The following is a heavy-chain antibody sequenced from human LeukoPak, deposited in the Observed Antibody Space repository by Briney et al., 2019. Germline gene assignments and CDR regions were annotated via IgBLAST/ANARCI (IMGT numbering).Heavy chain of an antibody. D-gene: IGHD5-18*01. J-gene: IGHJ6*02. CDR3: ARDRQLWLPASYGMDV. Sequence: GGSLRLSCAASGFTFSSYAMRWVRQAPGKGLEWVAVISYDGSNKYYADSVMGRFTISRDNSKNTLYLQMNSLRAEDTAVYYCARDRQLWLPASYGMDVWGQGTTVTVSS. CDR2: ISYDGSNK. CDR1: GFTFSSYA. V-gene: IGHV3-30*04.